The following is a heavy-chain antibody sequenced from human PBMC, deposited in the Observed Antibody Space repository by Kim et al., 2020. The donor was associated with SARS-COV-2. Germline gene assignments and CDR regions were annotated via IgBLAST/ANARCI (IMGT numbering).Heavy chain of an antibody. V-gene: IGHV3-43*02. CDR1: GFTFDDYA. CDR3: AKVGGSGWYYYYYLDV. CDR2: ISGDGGST. Sequence: GGSLRLSCAASGFTFDDYAMYWVRQAPGKCLEWVSLISGDGGSTYYADSVKGRFTISRDNSKNSLYLQMNSLSTEDTPLYYCAKVGGSGWYYYYYLDVWGKGTTVTVSS. J-gene: IGHJ6*03. D-gene: IGHD6-19*01.